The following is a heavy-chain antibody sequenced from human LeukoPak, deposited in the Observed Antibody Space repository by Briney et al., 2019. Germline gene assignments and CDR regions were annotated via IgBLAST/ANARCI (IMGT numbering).Heavy chain of an antibody. CDR3: ASTPGIAVAGGDY. V-gene: IGHV4-39*07. D-gene: IGHD6-19*01. J-gene: IGHJ4*02. Sequence: SETLSLTCTVSGGSISSSSYYWGWIRQPPGKGLEWIGSIYYSGSTYYNPSLKSRVTISVDKSKNQFSLKLSSVTAADTAVYYCASTPGIAVAGGDYWGQGTLVTVSS. CDR2: IYYSGST. CDR1: GGSISSSSYY.